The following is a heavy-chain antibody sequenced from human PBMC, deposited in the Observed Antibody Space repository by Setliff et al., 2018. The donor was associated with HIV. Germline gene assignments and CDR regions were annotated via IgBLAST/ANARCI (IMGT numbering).Heavy chain of an antibody. CDR3: ARLASARDWYFDL. Sequence: SETLSLTCTVSGGSISNSNYYWGWIRQPPGKGLEWVGSIYYIGTTYYNPSLKSRVTISIDTSKNDFSLKLTSVTAADTAMYYCARLASARDWYFDLWGRGTLVTVSS. J-gene: IGHJ2*01. CDR1: GGSISNSNYY. V-gene: IGHV4-39*02. CDR2: IYYIGTT.